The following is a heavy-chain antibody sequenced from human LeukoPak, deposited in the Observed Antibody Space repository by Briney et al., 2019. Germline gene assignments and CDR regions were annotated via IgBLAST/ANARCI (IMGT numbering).Heavy chain of an antibody. V-gene: IGHV4-34*01. D-gene: IGHD2-8*01. CDR3: ARIRCGHTTTVCYNH. CDR1: GVSFNDYY. J-gene: IGHJ4*02. Sequence: SETLSLTCAVSGVSFNDYYWSWIRQSPGKGLEWIGEISHSEGTKYNPSLKGRVTISVDMSENHFSLKLTSVTAADTAVYYCARIRCGHTTTVCYNHWGLGTLVTVSS. CDR2: ISHSEGT.